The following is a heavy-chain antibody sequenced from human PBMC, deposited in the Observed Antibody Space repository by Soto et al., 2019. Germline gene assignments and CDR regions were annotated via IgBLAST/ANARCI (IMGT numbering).Heavy chain of an antibody. D-gene: IGHD2-2*01. CDR3: AKDKGYCSSTSCYAGWFDP. CDR2: ISYDGSNK. J-gene: IGHJ5*02. V-gene: IGHV3-30*18. CDR1: GFTFSSYG. Sequence: PGGSLRLSCAASGFTFSSYGMHWVRQAPGKGLEWVAVISYDGSNKYYADYVKGRFTISRDNSKNTLYLQMNSLRAEDTAVYYCAKDKGYCSSTSCYAGWFDPWGQGTLVTVSS.